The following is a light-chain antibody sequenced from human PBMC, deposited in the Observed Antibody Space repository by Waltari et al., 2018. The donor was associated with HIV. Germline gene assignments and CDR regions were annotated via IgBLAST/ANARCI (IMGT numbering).Light chain of an antibody. CDR3: GAWDSGLSAWV. CDR1: SSNIGTNY. Sequence: HSVLTQPPSVSAAPGQKVTIPCSGISSNIGTNYVTWYQQFPGTAPKLLIYDNKKRPSGIPDRFSGTKSGTSATLGITGLQTGDEAGYYCGAWDSGLSAWVFGGGTKLTVL. J-gene: IGLJ3*02. V-gene: IGLV1-51*01. CDR2: DNK.